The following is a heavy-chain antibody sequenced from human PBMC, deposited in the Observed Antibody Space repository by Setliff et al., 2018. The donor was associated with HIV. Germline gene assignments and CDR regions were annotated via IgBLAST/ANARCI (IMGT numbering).Heavy chain of an antibody. D-gene: IGHD1-7*01. CDR2: VDYSGDS. CDR3: TRGPGGTIPKPLEAFDV. J-gene: IGHJ3*01. V-gene: IGHV4-59*11. Sequence: SETLSLTCSISGATIHYHFWSWIRQPPGKGLEWIGYVDYSGDSEYNPSLQSRATISRDPSKSQVSLTLNSATAADTAVYYCTRGPGGTIPKPLEAFDVWGRGAVVTVSS. CDR1: GATIHYHF.